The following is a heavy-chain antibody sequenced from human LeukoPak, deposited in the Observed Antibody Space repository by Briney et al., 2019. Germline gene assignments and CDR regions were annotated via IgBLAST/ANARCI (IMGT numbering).Heavy chain of an antibody. CDR3: ARGGVPAAILFDWFDP. Sequence: AGGSLRLSCAASGFTFNSYWMRWVRQAPGKGLEWVANIKQDESEKYYVHSVKGRFTISRDNAKNSLYLQMNSLRAEDTAVYYCARGGVPAAILFDWFDPWGQGTLVTVSS. D-gene: IGHD2-2*02. CDR2: IKQDESEK. J-gene: IGHJ5*02. V-gene: IGHV3-7*04. CDR1: GFTFNSYW.